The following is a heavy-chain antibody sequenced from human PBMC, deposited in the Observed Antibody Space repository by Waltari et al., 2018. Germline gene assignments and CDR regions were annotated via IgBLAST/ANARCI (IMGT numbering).Heavy chain of an antibody. V-gene: IGHV3-48*03. CDR3: ARDTQQQLGLFDY. D-gene: IGHD6-13*01. Sequence: EVQLLESGGGLVQPGGFLRLSCAASAFTLCSYEMNWVRQAPGRGLEWVSYIISSGDGTYYADSVKGRFTISRDNAKNSLYLQRNSLRVEDTAVYYCARDTQQQLGLFDYWGQGTLVTVSS. CDR2: IISSGDGT. J-gene: IGHJ4*02. CDR1: AFTLCSYE.